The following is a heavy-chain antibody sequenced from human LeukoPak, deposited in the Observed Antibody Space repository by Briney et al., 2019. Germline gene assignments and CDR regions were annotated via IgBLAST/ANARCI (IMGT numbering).Heavy chain of an antibody. CDR2: INPSGGST. CDR1: GYTFTSYY. Sequence: ASVKVSCKASGYTFTSYYMHWVRQAPGQGLQWMGIINPSGGSTSYAQKFQGRVTMTRDMSTSTVYMELGSLRSEDTAVYYCAREKACGDCYGYFDPWGQGTLFTVSS. D-gene: IGHD2-21*02. V-gene: IGHV1-46*01. J-gene: IGHJ5*02. CDR3: AREKACGDCYGYFDP.